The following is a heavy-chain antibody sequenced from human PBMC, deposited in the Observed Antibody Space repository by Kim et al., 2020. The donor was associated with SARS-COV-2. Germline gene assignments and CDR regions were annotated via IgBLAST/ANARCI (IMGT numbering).Heavy chain of an antibody. D-gene: IGHD2-21*01. CDR1: GYTFTSYG. CDR3: YGMDV. V-gene: IGHV1-18*04. J-gene: IGHJ6*02. Sequence: ASVKVSCKASGYTFTSYGISWVRQAPGQGLEWMGWISAYNGNTNYAQKLQGRVTMTTDTSTSTAYMELRSLRSDCYSWEYYYGMDVWGQGTTVTVSS. CDR2: ISAYNGNT.